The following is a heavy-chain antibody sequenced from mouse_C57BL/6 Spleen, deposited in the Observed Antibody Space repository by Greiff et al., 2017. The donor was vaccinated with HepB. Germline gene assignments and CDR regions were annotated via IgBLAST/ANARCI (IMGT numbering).Heavy chain of an antibody. J-gene: IGHJ4*01. CDR2: IYPGSGNT. V-gene: IGHV1-76*01. Sequence: VQLQQSGAELVRPGASVKLSCKASGYTFTDYYINWVKQRPGQGLEWIARIYPGSGNTYYNEKFKGKATLTAEKSSSTAYMQLSSLTSEDSAVYFCARSELRHYAMDYWGQRTSVTVSS. D-gene: IGHD3-2*02. CDR3: ARSELRHYAMDY. CDR1: GYTFTDYY.